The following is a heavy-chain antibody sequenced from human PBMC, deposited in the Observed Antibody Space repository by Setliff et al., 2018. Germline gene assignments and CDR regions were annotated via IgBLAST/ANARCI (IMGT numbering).Heavy chain of an antibody. V-gene: IGHV1-18*01. CDR3: SRLVRYCTRTSCQRSSGEDY. D-gene: IGHD2-2*01. CDR1: GYTFTNYA. CDR2: ISAYSGNT. J-gene: IGHJ4*02. Sequence: ASVKVSCKASGYTFTNYAINWVRQAPGQGLEWVGWISAYSGNTYYAQKFQGRVTMTTDTSTATAYLELRSLRSDDTAVYYCSRLVRYCTRTSCQRSSGEDYWGQGTLVTVSS.